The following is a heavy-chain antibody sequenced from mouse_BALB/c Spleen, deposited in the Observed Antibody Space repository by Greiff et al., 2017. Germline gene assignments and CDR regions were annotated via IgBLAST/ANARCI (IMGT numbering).Heavy chain of an antibody. CDR3: ARWAYGSFAY. J-gene: IGHJ3*01. CDR1: GDSITSGY. D-gene: IGHD6-5*01. V-gene: IGHV3-8*02. Sequence: EVMLVESGPSLVKPSQTLSLTCSVTGDSITSGYWNWIRKFPGNKLEYMGYISYSGSTYYNPSLKSRISITRDTSKNQYYLQLNSVTTEDTATYYCARWAYGSFAYWGQGTLVTVSA. CDR2: ISYSGST.